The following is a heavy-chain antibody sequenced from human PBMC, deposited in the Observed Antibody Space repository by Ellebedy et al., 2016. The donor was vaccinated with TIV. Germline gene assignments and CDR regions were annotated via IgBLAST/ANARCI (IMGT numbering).Heavy chain of an antibody. CDR3: TTGIQRWLSNGYFDY. CDR1: GIIFSRFW. Sequence: LSLTCAASGIIFSRFWMHWVRQAPGKGLEWGSYISSSGSTIYYADSVKGRFTISRDNAKNSLYLQMNSLRAEDTAVYYCTTGIQRWLSNGYFDYWGQGTLVTVSS. D-gene: IGHD5-18*01. CDR2: ISSSGSTI. V-gene: IGHV3-11*01. J-gene: IGHJ4*02.